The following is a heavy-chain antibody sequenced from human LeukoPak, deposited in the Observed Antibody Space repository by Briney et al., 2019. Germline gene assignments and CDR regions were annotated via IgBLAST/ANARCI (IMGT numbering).Heavy chain of an antibody. CDR2: IYYSGST. CDR3: ARVSYSTFDY. V-gene: IGHV4-39*07. CDR1: GGSISSSSYY. J-gene: IGHJ4*02. D-gene: IGHD4-11*01. Sequence: PSETLSLTCTVSGGSISSSSYYWGWIRQPPGKGLEWIGSIYYSGSTTYNPSLKSRVTMLVDTSKNQFSLKRSSVTAADTAVYYCARVSYSTFDYWGQGTLVTVSS.